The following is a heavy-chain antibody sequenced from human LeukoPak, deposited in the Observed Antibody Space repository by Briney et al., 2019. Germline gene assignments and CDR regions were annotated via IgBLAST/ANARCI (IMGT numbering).Heavy chain of an antibody. CDR1: GFTFGSYS. Sequence: PGGSLRLSCAASGFTFGSYSMNWVRQAPGKGLEWVSSISSSSSYIYYADSVKGRFTISRDNAKNSLYLQMNSLRAEDTAVYYCVRGKWDSSGYIGYWGQGTLVTVSS. J-gene: IGHJ4*02. CDR3: VRGKWDSSGYIGY. CDR2: ISSSSSYI. D-gene: IGHD3-22*01. V-gene: IGHV3-21*01.